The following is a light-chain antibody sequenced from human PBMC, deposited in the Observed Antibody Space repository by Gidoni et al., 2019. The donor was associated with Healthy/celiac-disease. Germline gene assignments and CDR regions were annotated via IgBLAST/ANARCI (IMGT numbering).Light chain of an antibody. V-gene: IGKV3-20*01. CDR2: GSS. CDR3: QQYGSSPQT. Sequence: EIVFTQSPGTLSLFPGERATLSCRASQSVSSSYLDWYQQKPGQAPRLLIYGSSSRATGIPDRFSGSGSGTDFTLTISRLEPEDFAVYYCQQYGSSPQTFGQGTKVEIK. J-gene: IGKJ1*01. CDR1: QSVSSSY.